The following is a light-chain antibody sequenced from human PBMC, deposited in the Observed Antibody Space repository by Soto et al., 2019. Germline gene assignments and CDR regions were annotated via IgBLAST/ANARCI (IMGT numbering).Light chain of an antibody. CDR3: SSYSSSGTLFV. J-gene: IGLJ1*01. V-gene: IGLV2-14*01. CDR1: SSDVGGHNY. CDR2: EVT. Sequence: LTQPASVSGSPGQSITVSCTGTSSDVGGHNYVSWFQQHPGQAPKLLIYEVTTRPSGVSTRFSGSKSGNTASLTISGLQAEDEADYHCSSYSSSGTLFVFGTGTKVTVL.